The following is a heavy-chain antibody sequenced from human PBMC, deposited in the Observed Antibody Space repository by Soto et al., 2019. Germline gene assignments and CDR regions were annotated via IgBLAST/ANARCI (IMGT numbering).Heavy chain of an antibody. CDR1: GGTFTNYG. V-gene: IGHV1-69*01. CDR3: ARGPQYAYFDY. J-gene: IGHJ4*02. D-gene: IGHD2-2*01. Sequence: QVQLVQSGAEVKKPGSSVKVSCKASGGTFTNYGISWVRQAPGQGLEWMGGIVPIFGTANYAQKFQGRVTITADDSASTAYMELSSLRSEDTAVYYCARGPQYAYFDYWGQGTLVTVSS. CDR2: IVPIFGTA.